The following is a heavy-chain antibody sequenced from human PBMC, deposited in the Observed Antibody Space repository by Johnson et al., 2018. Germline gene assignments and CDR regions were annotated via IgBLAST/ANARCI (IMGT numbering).Heavy chain of an antibody. CDR2: IYYSGST. Sequence: QVQLQESGQGLVKPSETLSLTCTVSGGSISSSYWSWIRQPPGTGLEWIGYIYYSGSTNYNPSLKSRVTIPVATSKNQFSLKLSSVTAADPAVYYCARVRYYDYVWGSYRYPDAFDIWGQGTMVTVSS. V-gene: IGHV4-59*01. CDR1: GGSISSSY. CDR3: ARVRYYDYVWGSYRYPDAFDI. J-gene: IGHJ3*02. D-gene: IGHD3-16*02.